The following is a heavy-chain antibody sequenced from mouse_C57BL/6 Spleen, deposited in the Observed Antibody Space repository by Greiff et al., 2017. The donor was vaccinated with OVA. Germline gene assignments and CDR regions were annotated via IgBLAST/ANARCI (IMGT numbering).Heavy chain of an antibody. D-gene: IGHD3-2*02. Sequence: EVKVIESGGGLVQPKGSLKLSCAASGFSFNTYAMNWVRQAPGKGLEWVARIRSKSNNYATYYADSVKDRFTISRDDSESMLYLQMNNLKTEDTAMYYCVRQLSSYAMDYWGQGTSVTVSS. CDR1: GFSFNTYA. CDR3: VRQLSSYAMDY. J-gene: IGHJ4*01. CDR2: IRSKSNNYAT. V-gene: IGHV10-1*01.